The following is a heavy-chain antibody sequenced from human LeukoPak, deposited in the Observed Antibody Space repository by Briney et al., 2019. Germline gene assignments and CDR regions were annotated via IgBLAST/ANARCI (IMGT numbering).Heavy chain of an antibody. CDR2: IKQDGSEK. CDR3: ARKLTGTTYFDC. CDR1: GFTFSDYW. D-gene: IGHD1-1*01. J-gene: IGHJ4*02. Sequence: SGGSLRLSCAASGFTFSDYWMSWVRQAPGKGLEWVANIKQDGSEKYYVDSVKGRFTISRDSAKNSVYLRMNSLRAEDTALYYCARKLTGTTYFDCWGQGTLVTVSS. V-gene: IGHV3-7*02.